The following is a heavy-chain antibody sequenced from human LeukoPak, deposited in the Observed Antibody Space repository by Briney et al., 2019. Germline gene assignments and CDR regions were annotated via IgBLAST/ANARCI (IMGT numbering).Heavy chain of an antibody. V-gene: IGHV3-21*06. D-gene: IGHD1-14*01. CDR1: GLTFTTSG. CDR2: IGPTGFDR. CDR3: ATETNGRHYDY. J-gene: IGHJ4*02. Sequence: GGSLRLSCTTSGLTFTTSGFNWVRQAPGKGLEWVASIGPTGFDRYHADSIKGRFTISRDNANNFLYLQMDSLRAEDTAVYYCATETNGRHYDYWGQGTLLTVSS.